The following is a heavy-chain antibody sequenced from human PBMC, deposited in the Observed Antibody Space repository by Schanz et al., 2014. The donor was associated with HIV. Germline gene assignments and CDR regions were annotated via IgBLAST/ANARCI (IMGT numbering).Heavy chain of an antibody. CDR1: GIIFDDYA. D-gene: IGHD5-18*01. Sequence: EVQLVESGGGLVQPGRSLRLSCAASGIIFDDYAMHWVRQAPGKGLEWVSGITWNSETRGDAESVKGRFSISRDNAKNSLYLQMKSLRAEDTALYFCAKDRGVETGMVTNYYYGMDVWGQGPAVTVSS. CDR3: AKDRGVETGMVTNYYYGMDV. V-gene: IGHV3-9*01. CDR2: ITWNSETR. J-gene: IGHJ6*02.